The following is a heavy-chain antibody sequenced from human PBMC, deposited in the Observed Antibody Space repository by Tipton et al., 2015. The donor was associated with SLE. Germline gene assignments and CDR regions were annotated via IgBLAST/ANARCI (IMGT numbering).Heavy chain of an antibody. D-gene: IGHD1-26*01. J-gene: IGHJ3*02. V-gene: IGHV3-48*01. CDR2: ISSSSSTI. CDR3: ARDRWELLGSAFDI. Sequence: SLRLSCAASGFTFSSYSMNWVRQAPGKGLEWVSYISSSSSTIYYADSVKGRFTISRDNAKNSLYLQMNSLRAEDTAVYYCARDRWELLGSAFDIWGQGTKVTGSS. CDR1: GFTFSSYS.